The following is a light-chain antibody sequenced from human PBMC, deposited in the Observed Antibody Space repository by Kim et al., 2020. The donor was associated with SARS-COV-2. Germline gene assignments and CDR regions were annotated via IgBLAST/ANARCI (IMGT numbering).Light chain of an antibody. J-gene: IGLJ1*01. CDR1: RLDVGGYNY. CDR2: DVH. CDR3: SSWASTTSYV. Sequence: GQSITISCTGTRLDVGGYNYVSWYQQPPGKAPKLMIYDVHNRPTGVSDRFSGSKSGNTASLTISGLQAEDEADYYCSSWASTTSYVFGTGTKVT. V-gene: IGLV2-14*03.